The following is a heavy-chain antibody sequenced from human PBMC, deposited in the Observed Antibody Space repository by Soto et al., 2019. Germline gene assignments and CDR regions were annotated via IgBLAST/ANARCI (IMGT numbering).Heavy chain of an antibody. CDR2: ISWNSVNI. CDR1: GFTFDDYG. J-gene: IGHJ5*02. CDR3: ARSRRGANNWLDP. V-gene: IGHV3-9*01. D-gene: IGHD3-16*01. Sequence: GGSLRLACVASGFTFDDYGMHWVRQAPGEGMEWVSTISWNSVNIGYADSVKGRFTISRDNAKNSLYLQMNSLRPEDTALYFCARSRRGANNWLDPWGQGTLVTVSS.